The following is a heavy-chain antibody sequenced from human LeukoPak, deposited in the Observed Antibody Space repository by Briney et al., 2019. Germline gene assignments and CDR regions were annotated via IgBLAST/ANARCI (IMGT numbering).Heavy chain of an antibody. CDR2: ISSSSSYI. D-gene: IGHD3-22*01. J-gene: IGHJ4*02. Sequence: NPGGSLRLSCAASGFTFSSYSMNWVRQAPGKGLEWVSSISSSSSYIYYADSVKGRFTISRDNAKNSLYLQMNSLRAEDTAVYYCARDPRLAHSSGYSDWGQGTLVTVSS. V-gene: IGHV3-21*01. CDR3: ARDPRLAHSSGYSD. CDR1: GFTFSSYS.